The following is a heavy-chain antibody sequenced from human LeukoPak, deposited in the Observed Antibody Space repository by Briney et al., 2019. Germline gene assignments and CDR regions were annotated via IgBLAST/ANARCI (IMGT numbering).Heavy chain of an antibody. CDR2: VVVGSANT. J-gene: IGHJ4*02. V-gene: IGHV1-58*01. D-gene: IGHD4-23*01. Sequence: ASVKVSCKTSGFTFTTSAVQWVRQARGQGLEWIGWVVVGSANTNYAQKFQERVTITRDMSTSTAYMELSSLRSEDTAVYYCARGNYGGSPDYWGQGTLVTVSS. CDR1: GFTFTTSA. CDR3: ARGNYGGSPDY.